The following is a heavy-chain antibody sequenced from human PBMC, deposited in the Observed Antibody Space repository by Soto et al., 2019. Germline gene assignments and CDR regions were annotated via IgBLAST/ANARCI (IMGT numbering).Heavy chain of an antibody. V-gene: IGHV3-74*01. CDR2: INSDGSRI. CDR1: GSTFSSHW. CDR3: ARGASGRYYMDV. J-gene: IGHJ6*03. D-gene: IGHD3-10*01. Sequence: EVQLVESGGVLVQPGGSRRLSVPPLGSTFSSHWMHWVGQVPGKGRGWVSRINSDGSRINYADSVKGRLTISRDNAKNTVYLQMNSLRAEDTAVYICARGASGRYYMDVWGKGTTVTVSS.